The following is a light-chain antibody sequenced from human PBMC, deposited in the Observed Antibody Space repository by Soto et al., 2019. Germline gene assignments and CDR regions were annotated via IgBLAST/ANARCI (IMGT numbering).Light chain of an antibody. CDR2: DAS. Sequence: EIVLTQAPTTLSFSPGERATLSCRASQTVTKYLAWYQQKPGQAPRLLIYDASNRATGIPARFSGSGSGTDFTLTISSLEPEDFAVYYCQQYNSWPPYTFGQGTRLEI. CDR3: QQYNSWPPYT. V-gene: IGKV3-11*01. J-gene: IGKJ5*01. CDR1: QTVTKY.